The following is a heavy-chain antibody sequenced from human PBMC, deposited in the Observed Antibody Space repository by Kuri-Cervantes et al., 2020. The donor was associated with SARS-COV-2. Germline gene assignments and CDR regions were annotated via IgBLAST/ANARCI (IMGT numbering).Heavy chain of an antibody. CDR2: IYYSGST. D-gene: IGHD3-10*01. Sequence: GSLRLSCTVSGGSISSYYWSWIRQPPGKGLEWIGYIYYSGSTNYNPSLKSRVTISVDTSKNQFSLKLSSVTAADTAVYYCARVGYYGSGSYYSTPPWGQGTRVTVSS. CDR3: ARVGYYGSGSYYSTPP. CDR1: GGSISSYY. V-gene: IGHV4-59*01. J-gene: IGHJ5*02.